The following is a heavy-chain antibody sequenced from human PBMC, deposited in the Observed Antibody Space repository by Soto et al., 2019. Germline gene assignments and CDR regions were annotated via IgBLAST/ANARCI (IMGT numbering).Heavy chain of an antibody. V-gene: IGHV4-4*02. Sequence: PSETLSLTCGVSGGSVFSSSWWTWLRQSPGKGLEWIGEIYHAGSPNYNSSFQSRVTILLDKSKNNFSLRLTSVTAADAATYYCARGSSFRGDFDIWGQGTTVTVSS. CDR3: ARGSSFRGDFDI. J-gene: IGHJ3*02. CDR1: GGSVFSSSW. CDR2: IYHAGSP. D-gene: IGHD2-21*01.